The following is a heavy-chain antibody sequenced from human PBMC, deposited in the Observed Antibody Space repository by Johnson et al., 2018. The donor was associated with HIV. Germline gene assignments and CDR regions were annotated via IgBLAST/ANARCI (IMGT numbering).Heavy chain of an antibody. V-gene: IGHV3-30-3*01. CDR1: GFTFSSYA. D-gene: IGHD3-9*01. J-gene: IGHJ3*02. Sequence: QVQLVESGGGVVQPGRSLRLSCAASGFTFSSYAMHWVRQAPGKGLEWVAVISYDGSNKYYADSVKGRFTISRDNSKNTLYLQMNSLRAEDTALYYCARVLVRYFDPYAFDIWGQGTMVTVSS. CDR3: ARVLVRYFDPYAFDI. CDR2: ISYDGSNK.